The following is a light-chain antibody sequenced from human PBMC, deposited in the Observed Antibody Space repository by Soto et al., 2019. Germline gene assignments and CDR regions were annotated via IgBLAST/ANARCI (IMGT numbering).Light chain of an antibody. J-gene: IGLJ3*02. Sequence: QPVLTQSPSASASLGASVKLTCTLSSGHSSNAIAWHQQQPEKGPRYLMKLNSDGSHSKGDGIPDRFSGSSSGAERYLTISNLQSEDEADYYCQTWGTGIRVFGGGTKLTVL. CDR3: QTWGTGIRV. V-gene: IGLV4-69*01. CDR2: LNSDGSH. CDR1: SGHSSNA.